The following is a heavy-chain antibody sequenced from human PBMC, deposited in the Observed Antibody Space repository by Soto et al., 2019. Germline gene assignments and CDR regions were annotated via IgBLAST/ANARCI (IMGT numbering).Heavy chain of an antibody. CDR1: GGSISRNY. V-gene: IGHV4-59*01. CDR2: IYYSGST. CDR3: ATSRGNFFDP. J-gene: IGHJ5*02. Sequence: SETLSLTCTVSGGSISRNYWSWIRQSPGKGLEWIGHIYYSGSTKYNPSLKSRVIISIDTSKHQFSLRLSSVTAADTTIYYCATSRGNFFDPGGKGPLVPVSS. D-gene: IGHD1-7*01.